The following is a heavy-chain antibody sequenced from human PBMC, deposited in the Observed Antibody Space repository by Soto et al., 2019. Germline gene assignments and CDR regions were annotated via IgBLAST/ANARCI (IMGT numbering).Heavy chain of an antibody. J-gene: IGHJ4*02. CDR1: GFTFSNFG. V-gene: IGHV3-30*03. CDR3: NAYGV. Sequence: QVQVVESGGGVVQPGRSLRLSCAASGFTFSNFGMRWVRQAPGKGREWVAVISKDGSKKDYAESVKGRFTISRDNSKSTLYLQMNTLRAEDTAVYYSNAYGVGGQGTLVTVSS. CDR2: ISKDGSKK. D-gene: IGHD2-21*01.